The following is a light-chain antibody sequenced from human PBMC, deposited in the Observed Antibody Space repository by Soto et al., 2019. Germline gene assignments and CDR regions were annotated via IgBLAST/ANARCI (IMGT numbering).Light chain of an antibody. Sequence: EIVLTQSPGTLSLSPGERATLSCRASQSVSSSYLAWYQQKPGQAPRLLIYGASSRATGIPDWFSGSGSGTDFTVTISRLEPEDFAVYYCQQYGSSPSLTFGGGTKVDIK. V-gene: IGKV3-20*01. CDR3: QQYGSSPSLT. J-gene: IGKJ4*01. CDR2: GAS. CDR1: QSVSSSY.